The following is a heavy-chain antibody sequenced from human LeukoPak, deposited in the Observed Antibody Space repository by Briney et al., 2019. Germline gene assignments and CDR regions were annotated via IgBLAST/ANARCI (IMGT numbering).Heavy chain of an antibody. J-gene: IGHJ4*02. D-gene: IGHD4-23*01. CDR1: GGSISSSSYY. CDR3: ARDDGKVGY. Sequence: SETLSLTCTVSGGSISSSSYYWGWIRQPPGKGLEWIGSIYYSGSTYYNPSLKSRVTMSVDTSKNQFSLKLSSVTAADTAVYYCARDDGKVGYWGQGTLVTVSS. V-gene: IGHV4-39*07. CDR2: IYYSGST.